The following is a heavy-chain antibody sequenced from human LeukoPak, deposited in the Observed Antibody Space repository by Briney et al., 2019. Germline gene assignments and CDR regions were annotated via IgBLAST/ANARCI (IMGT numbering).Heavy chain of an antibody. J-gene: IGHJ4*02. CDR2: ISGSGGST. CDR3: AKRLYGGVISY. D-gene: IGHD3-10*01. V-gene: IGHV3-23*01. CDR1: GFTFSSYA. Sequence: GGSLRLSCAASGFTFSSYAMHWVRQAPGKGLEWVSAISGSGGSTYYADSVKGRFTISRDNSKNTLYLQMNSLRAEDTAVYYCAKRLYGGVISYWGQGTLVTVSS.